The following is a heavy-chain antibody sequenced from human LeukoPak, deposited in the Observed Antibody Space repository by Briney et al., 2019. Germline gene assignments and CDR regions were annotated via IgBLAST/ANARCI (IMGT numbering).Heavy chain of an antibody. Sequence: SSETLSLTCAVYGGSFSGYHWSWIRQPPGKGLEWIGEINHSGGTNYNPSLKSRVTISVDASKNQFSLKLSSVTAADTAVYYCARGESYYYDSSGYNHLFDYWGQGTLVTVSS. D-gene: IGHD3-22*01. CDR1: GGSFSGYH. J-gene: IGHJ4*02. V-gene: IGHV4-34*01. CDR2: INHSGGT. CDR3: ARGESYYYDSSGYNHLFDY.